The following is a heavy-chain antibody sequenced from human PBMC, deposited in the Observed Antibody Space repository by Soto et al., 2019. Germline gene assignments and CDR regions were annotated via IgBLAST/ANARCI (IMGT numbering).Heavy chain of an antibody. CDR2: ISSSSSYI. J-gene: IGHJ6*02. CDR3: ARVGQWLYYYYGMDV. Sequence: EVQLVESGGDLVKPGGSLRLSCAASGFTFSSYSMYWVRQAPGKGLEWVSSISSSSSYIYYADSVKGRFTISRDNAKNSLYLQMNSLRAEDTAVYYCARVGQWLYYYYGMDVWGQGTTVTVSS. V-gene: IGHV3-21*01. CDR1: GFTFSSYS. D-gene: IGHD6-19*01.